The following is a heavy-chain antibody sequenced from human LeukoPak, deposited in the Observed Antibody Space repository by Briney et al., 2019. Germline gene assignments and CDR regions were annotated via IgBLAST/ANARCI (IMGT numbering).Heavy chain of an antibody. V-gene: IGHV7-4-1*02. CDR3: ARAGLWGYSGSYYLHT. CDR2: INTNTGNP. D-gene: IGHD1-26*01. Sequence: ASVKVSCKASGYTFTSYAMNWVRQAPGQGLEWMGWINTNTGNPTYAQGFTGRFVFSLDTSVSTAYLQISSLKAEDTAAYYCARAGLWGYSGSYYLHTWGQGTLVTVSS. CDR1: GYTFTSYA. J-gene: IGHJ5*02.